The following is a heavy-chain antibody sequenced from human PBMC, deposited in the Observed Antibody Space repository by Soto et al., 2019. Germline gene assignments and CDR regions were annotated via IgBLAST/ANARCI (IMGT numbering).Heavy chain of an antibody. CDR3: ARAKWHDGSGRVREFDY. D-gene: IGHD3-10*01. CDR1: GFTFGGYG. J-gene: IGHJ4*02. V-gene: IGHV3-33*01. CDR2: ISYDGRNT. Sequence: GGSLRLSCAASGFTFGGYGMHWVRQAPGKGLEWAAAISYDGRNTYYADSVQGRFAISRDNSKNTMYLQMNSLRVEDTAVYYCARAKWHDGSGRVREFDYWGQGA.